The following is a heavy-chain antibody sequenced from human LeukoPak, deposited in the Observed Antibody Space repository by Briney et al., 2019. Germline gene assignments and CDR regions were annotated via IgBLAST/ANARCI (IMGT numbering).Heavy chain of an antibody. Sequence: ASETLSLTCTVAGGSISSYSWSWIRQPPGKGLEWLGYIYHSGSTYYNPSLKSRVTISVDRSKNQFSLKLSSVTAADTAVYYCARFMIEAAGGAPYYYYGMDVWGQGTTVAVSS. J-gene: IGHJ6*02. D-gene: IGHD3-16*01. CDR2: IYHSGST. CDR3: ARFMIEAAGGAPYYYYGMDV. CDR1: GGSISSYS. V-gene: IGHV4-30-2*01.